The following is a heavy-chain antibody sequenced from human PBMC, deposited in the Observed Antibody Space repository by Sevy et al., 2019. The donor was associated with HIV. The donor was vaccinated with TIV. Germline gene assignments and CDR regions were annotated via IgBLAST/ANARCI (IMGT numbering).Heavy chain of an antibody. CDR3: ARVVEAGVREAFDI. CDR2: IKQDGSEK. D-gene: IGHD2-15*01. CDR1: GFTFSSYW. J-gene: IGHJ3*02. Sequence: GGSLRLSCAASGFTFSSYWMSWVRQAPGKGLEWVANIKQDGSEKYYVDSVKGRFTISRDNAKNSLYLQMNSLRAEDTAVYYCARVVEAGVREAFDIWGQGTMVTVSS. V-gene: IGHV3-7*03.